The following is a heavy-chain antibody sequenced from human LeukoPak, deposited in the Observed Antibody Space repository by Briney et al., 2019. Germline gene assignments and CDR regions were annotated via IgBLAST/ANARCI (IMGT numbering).Heavy chain of an antibody. CDR3: ATDQRNAFDY. Sequence: PGGSLRLSCATSGFSFTDYPMNWVRQALGKGLEWISNISTTADSAKSAYYADSVKGRVTISRDDAKNTLYLHMNSLRDDDTAVYYCATDQRNAFDYWGQGILVTVS. V-gene: IGHV3-48*02. J-gene: IGHJ4*02. CDR1: GFSFTDYP. CDR2: ISTTADSAKSA. D-gene: IGHD1-1*01.